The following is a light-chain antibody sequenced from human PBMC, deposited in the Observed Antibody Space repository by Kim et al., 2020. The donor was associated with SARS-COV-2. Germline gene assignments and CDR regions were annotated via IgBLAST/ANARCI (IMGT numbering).Light chain of an antibody. V-gene: IGLV3-1*01. CDR1: KLGDRY. Sequence: VSPGQTASITCSGDKLGDRYTSWYQQRPGQSPLLVIYQDTKRPSGIPARFSGSTSGNTATLTITGAQAMDEADYFCQAWDNSALYVFGPGTKVTVL. CDR2: QDT. J-gene: IGLJ1*01. CDR3: QAWDNSALYV.